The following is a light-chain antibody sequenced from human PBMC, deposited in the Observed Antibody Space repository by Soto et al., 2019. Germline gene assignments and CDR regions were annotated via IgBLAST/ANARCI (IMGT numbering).Light chain of an antibody. J-gene: IGKJ2*02. CDR3: QQYYSYSRT. CDR2: AAS. V-gene: IGKV1-8*01. CDR1: QGISSY. Sequence: AIRMTQSPSSLSASTGDRVTITCRASQGISSYLAWYQQKPGKAPKLLIYAASTLQSGVPSRFSGSGSGTDFTLTISCLQSEDFATYYCQQYYSYSRTFGQGTKVETK.